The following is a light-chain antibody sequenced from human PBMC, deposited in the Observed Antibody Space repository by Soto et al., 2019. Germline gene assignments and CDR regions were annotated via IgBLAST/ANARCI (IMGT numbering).Light chain of an antibody. CDR2: GAS. V-gene: IGKV3D-15*01. CDR3: QHYNIQRA. CDR1: QSVSSN. J-gene: IGKJ1*01. Sequence: EIVLTQSPGTLSLSPGERATLSCRASQSVSSNLAWYQQKPGQAPRLLIYGASTRATGIPARFSGSGSGTEFTLTLSSLQSEAFAVYYCQHYNIQRALGQGTKVDTK.